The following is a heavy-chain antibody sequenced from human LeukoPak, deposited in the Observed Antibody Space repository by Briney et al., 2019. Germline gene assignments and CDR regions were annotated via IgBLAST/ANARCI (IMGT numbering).Heavy chain of an antibody. CDR1: GGSISSGGYY. Sequence: SQTLSLTCTVSGGSISSGGYYWSWIRQHPRKGLEYIGYIYYSGSTYYNPSLKTRVTISVDTSKHQFSLKLSSVTAADTAVYYCARLIGGVGYFDYWGQGTLVTVSS. V-gene: IGHV4-31*03. D-gene: IGHD3-16*01. CDR2: IYYSGST. CDR3: ARLIGGVGYFDY. J-gene: IGHJ4*02.